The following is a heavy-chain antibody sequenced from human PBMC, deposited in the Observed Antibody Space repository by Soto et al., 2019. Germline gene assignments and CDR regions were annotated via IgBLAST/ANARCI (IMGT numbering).Heavy chain of an antibody. CDR1: GGPISSGDYY. J-gene: IGHJ4*02. V-gene: IGHV4-30-4*01. Sequence: SETLSLTCTVSGGPISSGDYYWSWIRQPPGKGLEWIGYIYYSGSTYYNPSLKSRVTISVDTSKNQFSLKLSSVTAADTAVYYCARGYDSSGYYHLLDFDYWGQGTPVTVSS. D-gene: IGHD3-22*01. CDR3: ARGYDSSGYYHLLDFDY. CDR2: IYYSGST.